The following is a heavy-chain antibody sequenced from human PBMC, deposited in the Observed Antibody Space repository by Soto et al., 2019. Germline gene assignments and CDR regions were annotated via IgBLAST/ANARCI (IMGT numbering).Heavy chain of an antibody. CDR2: INDRGTT. CDR3: GRGPLGGAYTSGGSAP. D-gene: IGHD3-16*01. V-gene: IGHV4-31*03. J-gene: IGHJ5*02. Sequence: QVQLQESGPGLVKPSQTLSLTCSVSGASIASGGHYWTWIRQHPGKGLEWVGHINDRGTTHYNPFLGSRVTILLHTSSFHFSLSLASVPAAAAAVYFWGRGPLGGAYTSGGSAPWGREHLVPFSS. CDR1: GASIASGGHY.